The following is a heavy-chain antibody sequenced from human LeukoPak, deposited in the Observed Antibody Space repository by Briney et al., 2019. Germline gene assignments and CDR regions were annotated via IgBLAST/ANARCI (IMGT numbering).Heavy chain of an antibody. J-gene: IGHJ2*01. V-gene: IGHV4-59*08. Sequence: SETLSLTCTVSGDSITSYYWSWIRQPPGKGLEWIGYIYYSGRTNFNPSVKSRVTMSVDTSKDQFPLNLRSVTAADTAVYYCARTLYIDYDSRVWYFDLWGRGTRVSVSS. CDR3: ARTLYIDYDSRVWYFDL. D-gene: IGHD5-12*01. CDR1: GDSITSYY. CDR2: IYYSGRT.